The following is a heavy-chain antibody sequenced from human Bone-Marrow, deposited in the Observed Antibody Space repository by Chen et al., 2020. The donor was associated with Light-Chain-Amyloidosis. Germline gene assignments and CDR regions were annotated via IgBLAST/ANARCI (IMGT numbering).Heavy chain of an antibody. J-gene: IGHJ4*02. CDR2: ISHDGSHK. V-gene: IGHV3-30*18. CDR3: TKDHQTWIQLWPRDYFDY. D-gene: IGHD5-18*01. CDR1: EFTFSSYG. Sequence: QVYLVESGGGVVQPGMSLRLSCTASEFTFSSYGMHWVRQAPGKGLEWVATISHDGSHKYYIDSVEGRFSISRDNSRSTVYLQMDSLRSDDTAIYYCTKDHQTWIQLWPRDYFDYWGRGALVTVSS.